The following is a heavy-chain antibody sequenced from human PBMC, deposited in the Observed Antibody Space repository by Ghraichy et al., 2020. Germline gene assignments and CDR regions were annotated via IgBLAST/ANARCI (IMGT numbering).Heavy chain of an antibody. CDR2: IYYTGMT. CDR1: GGSVRDTGYY. CDR3: TKHDAIRHYSMGV. Sequence: SETLSLTCTVSGGSVRDTGYYWAWVRQPPGKTLDWIGSIYYTGMTYYNPSLKSRVSISIDTSSNQFSLRLTSVTAADTALYYCTKHDAIRHYSMGVWGQGTTVTVSS. V-gene: IGHV4-39*01. D-gene: IGHD2-21*01. J-gene: IGHJ6*02.